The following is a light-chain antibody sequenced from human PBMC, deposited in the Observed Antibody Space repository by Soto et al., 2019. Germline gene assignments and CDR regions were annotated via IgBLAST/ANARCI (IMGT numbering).Light chain of an antibody. CDR3: QQTNSFPYT. Sequence: DIQMTQSPSSVSASVGDRVTITCRASQGISRFLAWYQQKSGKAPKFLIYAASSLQSGVLSRFSGSGSGTDFTLTINSLQPEDFATYYCQQTNSFPYTFGQGTKEDIK. V-gene: IGKV1-12*01. J-gene: IGKJ2*01. CDR2: AAS. CDR1: QGISRF.